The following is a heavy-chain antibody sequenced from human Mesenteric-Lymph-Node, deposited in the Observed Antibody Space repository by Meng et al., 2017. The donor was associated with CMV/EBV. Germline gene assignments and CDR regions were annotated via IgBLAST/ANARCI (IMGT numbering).Heavy chain of an antibody. J-gene: IGHJ4*02. CDR3: ARDGEKYYDILTGYPDY. CDR1: GFTFRSYW. V-gene: IGHV3-48*04. Sequence: GESLKISCAASGFTFRSYWMQWVRQAPGKGLEWVSYISSSGSTIYYADSVKGRFTISRDNAKNSLYLQMNSLRAEDTALYYCARDGEKYYDILTGYPDYWGQGTLVTVSS. CDR2: ISSSGSTI. D-gene: IGHD3-9*01.